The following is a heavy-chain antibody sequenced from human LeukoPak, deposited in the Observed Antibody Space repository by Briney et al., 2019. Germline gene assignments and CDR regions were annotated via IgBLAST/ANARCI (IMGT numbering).Heavy chain of an antibody. Sequence: SVKVSCKASGFTFTSSAVQWVRQARGQRLEWIGWIVVGSGNTNYAQKFQERVTITRNTSISTAYMELSSLRSEDTAVYYCARVVFPYYDFWSPYYYGMDVWGQGTTVTVSS. V-gene: IGHV1-58*01. D-gene: IGHD3-3*01. CDR2: IVVGSGNT. CDR3: ARVVFPYYDFWSPYYYGMDV. CDR1: GFTFTSSA. J-gene: IGHJ6*02.